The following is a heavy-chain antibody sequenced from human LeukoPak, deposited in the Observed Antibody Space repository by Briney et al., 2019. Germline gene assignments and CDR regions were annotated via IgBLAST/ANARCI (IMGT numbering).Heavy chain of an antibody. D-gene: IGHD5-24*01. CDR3: ARDGEMATIYFDY. V-gene: IGHV1-69*04. CDR1: GGTFSSYA. J-gene: IGHJ4*02. CDR2: IIPIVGIA. Sequence: SVKVSCKASGGTFSSYAISWVRQAPGQGLEWMGTIIPIVGIANYPQKFQGRVTITADKSTSTAYMELSSLRSEDTAVYYCARDGEMATIYFDYWGQGTLVTVSS.